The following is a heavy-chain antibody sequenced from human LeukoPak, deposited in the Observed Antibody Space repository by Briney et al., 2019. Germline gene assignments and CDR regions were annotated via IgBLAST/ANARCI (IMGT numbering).Heavy chain of an antibody. CDR2: ISSSSSYI. V-gene: IGHV3-21*01. CDR1: GFTFSSYS. Sequence: GGSLRLSCAASGFTFSSYSMNWVRQAPGKGLEWVSSISSSSSYIYYADSVKGRFTISRDNAKNSLYLQMNSLRAEDTAVYYCARDGVVVVPAAIHYYYYYMDVWGKGTTVTVSS. J-gene: IGHJ6*03. D-gene: IGHD2-2*01. CDR3: ARDGVVVVPAAIHYYYYYMDV.